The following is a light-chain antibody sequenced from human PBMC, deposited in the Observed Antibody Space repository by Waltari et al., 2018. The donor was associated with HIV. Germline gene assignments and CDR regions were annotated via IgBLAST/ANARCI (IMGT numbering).Light chain of an antibody. Sequence: QSALTPPPSASGSPGQSVTLSCTGSNSDIGSYAYVPCYQLHPGKAPKLVISEVTKRPSGVSDRFSGSKSANTAFLTVSGLQAEDDADYYCSSFADRDGFYVLFGGGTRLTVL. CDR3: SSFADRDGFYVL. V-gene: IGLV2-8*01. J-gene: IGLJ2*01. CDR2: EVT. CDR1: NSDIGSYAY.